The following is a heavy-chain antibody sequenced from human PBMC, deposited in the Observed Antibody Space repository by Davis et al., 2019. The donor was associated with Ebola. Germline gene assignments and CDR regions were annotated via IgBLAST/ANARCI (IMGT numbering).Heavy chain of an antibody. CDR2: ISSSSSYT. V-gene: IGHV3-11*06. CDR3: ARDSAPITMVRGVSNWFDP. Sequence: GESLKISCAASGFTFSYYYMSWIRQAPGKGLEWVSYISSSSSYTNYADSVKGRFTISRDNAKNSLYLQMNSLRAEDTAVYYCARDSAPITMVRGVSNWFDPWGQGTLVTVSS. D-gene: IGHD3-10*01. CDR1: GFTFSYYY. J-gene: IGHJ5*02.